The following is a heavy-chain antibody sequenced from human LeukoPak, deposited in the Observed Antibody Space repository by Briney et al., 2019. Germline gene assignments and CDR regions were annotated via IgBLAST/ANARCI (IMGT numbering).Heavy chain of an antibody. Sequence: GASVKVSCKVSGYTLTELSMHWVRQAPGKGLEWMGGFDPEDGEIIYAQKSQGRVTMTEDTSTDTAYMELSSLRSEDTAVYFCATGSPLGIAATTTIFRYYYYGMDVWGQGTTVTVSS. D-gene: IGHD6-13*01. V-gene: IGHV1-24*01. CDR3: ATGSPLGIAATTTIFRYYYYGMDV. CDR1: GYTLTELS. J-gene: IGHJ6*02. CDR2: FDPEDGEI.